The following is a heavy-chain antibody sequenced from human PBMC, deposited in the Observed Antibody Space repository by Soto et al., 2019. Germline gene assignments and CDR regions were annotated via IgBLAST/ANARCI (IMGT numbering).Heavy chain of an antibody. CDR2: IIPIFGTA. J-gene: IGHJ6*02. V-gene: IGHV1-69*12. D-gene: IGHD2-15*01. CDR1: GGTFSSYA. Sequence: QVQLVQSGAEVKKPGSSVKVSCKASGGTFSSYAISWVRQAPGQGLEWMGGIIPIFGTANYAQKFQGRVTITADESTSTAYMELRSLRSEDTAVYYCARDNRYCSGGSCYPYYYYYYGMDVWGQGTTVTVSS. CDR3: ARDNRYCSGGSCYPYYYYYYGMDV.